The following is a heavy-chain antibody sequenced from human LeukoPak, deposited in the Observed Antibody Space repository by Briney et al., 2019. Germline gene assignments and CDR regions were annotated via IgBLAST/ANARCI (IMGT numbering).Heavy chain of an antibody. Sequence: GGSLRLSCAASGFTFSNYAMSWVRQAPGKGLEWVSAISGSGGSTYYADSVKGRFTISRDNSKNTLYLQMNSLRAEDTAVYYCARDLMGYYDSSGYYQPDYWGQGTLVTVSS. D-gene: IGHD3-22*01. CDR1: GFTFSNYA. CDR2: ISGSGGST. J-gene: IGHJ4*02. V-gene: IGHV3-23*01. CDR3: ARDLMGYYDSSGYYQPDY.